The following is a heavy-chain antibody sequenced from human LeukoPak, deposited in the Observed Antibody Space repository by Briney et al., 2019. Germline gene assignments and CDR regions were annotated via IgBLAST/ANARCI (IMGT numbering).Heavy chain of an antibody. CDR3: ARGLSLLWFRELLSNGTKFLKANWFDP. D-gene: IGHD3-10*01. J-gene: IGHJ5*02. CDR1: GYTFTGYY. CDR2: INTNSGGT. V-gene: IGHV1-2*02. Sequence: ASVKVSCKASGYTFTGYYKHWVRLAPGQGLELMGLINTNSGGTNYAQKFQGRVNMTRDTSISTAYMELSRLRSDDTAVYYCARGLSLLWFRELLSNGTKFLKANWFDPWGQGTLVTVSS.